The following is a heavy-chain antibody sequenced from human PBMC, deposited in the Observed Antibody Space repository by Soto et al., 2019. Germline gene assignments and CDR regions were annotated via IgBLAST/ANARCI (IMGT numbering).Heavy chain of an antibody. CDR2: INSDGSDS. CDR1: GFTFSNFW. D-gene: IGHD1-26*01. Sequence: EVQLVESGGGLVQPGGSLRLSCAASGFTFSNFWMHWVRQVPGKGLVWVSHINSDGSDSTHGDSVKGRFTISRDNAKNTLYLQMNSLRAEDTAVYFCVRDDPGLGMDYWGLGTLVTVSS. J-gene: IGHJ4*02. V-gene: IGHV3-74*01. CDR3: VRDDPGLGMDY.